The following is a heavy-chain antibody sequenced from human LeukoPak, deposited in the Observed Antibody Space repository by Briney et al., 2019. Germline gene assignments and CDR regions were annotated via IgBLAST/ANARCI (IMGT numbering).Heavy chain of an antibody. CDR3: ARVRYSSGWESAYYFDY. CDR1: GDSISSYS. D-gene: IGHD6-19*01. CDR2: MYYSGST. J-gene: IGHJ4*02. Sequence: SETLSLTCTVSGDSISSYSWGWIRQPPGKGLEWIGNMYYSGSTNYNPSLKSRVTISLDTSKNQFSLKLSSVTAADTAVYYCARVRYSSGWESAYYFDYWGQGTLVTVSS. V-gene: IGHV4-59*01.